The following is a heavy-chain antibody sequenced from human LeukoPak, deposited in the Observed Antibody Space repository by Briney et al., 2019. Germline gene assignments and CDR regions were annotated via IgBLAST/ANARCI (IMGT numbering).Heavy chain of an antibody. D-gene: IGHD6-6*01. J-gene: IGHJ4*02. CDR2: ISSNSSKM. CDR3: ARGPRGQLESYYFDY. V-gene: IGHV3-48*04. Sequence: GGSLRLSCAASGFTFSSYSINWVRQAPGRGLEWVSYISSNSSKMYYADSVKGRFTISRDNAKNSLYLQMNSLRAEDTAVYYCARGPRGQLESYYFDYWGQGTLATVSS. CDR1: GFTFSSYS.